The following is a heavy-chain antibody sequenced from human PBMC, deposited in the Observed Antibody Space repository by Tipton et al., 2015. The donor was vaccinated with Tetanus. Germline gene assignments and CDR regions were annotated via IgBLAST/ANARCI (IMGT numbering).Heavy chain of an antibody. J-gene: IGHJ4*02. CDR3: ARGYYYGSGSYYNPPFFDY. Sequence: SLRLSCAASGFTVSSNYMSWVRQAPGKGLEWVSVIYSGGSTYYADSVKGRFTISRDNSKYTLYLQMNSLRAEDTAVYYCARGYYYGSGSYYNPPFFDYWGQGTLVTVSS. V-gene: IGHV3-53*01. D-gene: IGHD3-10*01. CDR1: GFTVSSNY. CDR2: IYSGGST.